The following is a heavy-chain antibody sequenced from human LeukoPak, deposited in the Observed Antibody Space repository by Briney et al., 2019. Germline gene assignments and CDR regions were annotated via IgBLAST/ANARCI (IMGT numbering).Heavy chain of an antibody. D-gene: IGHD4-23*01. CDR1: GGSISSGSYY. CDR3: ARVAYGGNSGFPFDY. V-gene: IGHV4-61*02. J-gene: IGHJ4*02. Sequence: SETLSLTCTVSGGSISSGSYYWSWIRQPAGKGLEWIGRIYTSGSTNYNPSLKSRVTISVDPSKNQFSLKLSSVTAADTAVYYCARVAYGGNSGFPFDYWGQGTLVTVSS. CDR2: IYTSGST.